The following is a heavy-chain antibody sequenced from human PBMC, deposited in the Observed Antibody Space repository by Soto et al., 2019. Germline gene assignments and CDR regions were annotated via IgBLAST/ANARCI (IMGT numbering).Heavy chain of an antibody. Sequence: QVQLVQSGAEVKKPGASVKVSCKASGYTFTTYGITWIRQAPGQGLEWMGWINPYNGNTNYAQKLQGRVTVTTYTSTNTAYMELRRLRSDDTAMYYCARNDSRPQDFDYWGQGTLLTVSS. CDR1: GYTFTTYG. CDR2: INPYNGNT. V-gene: IGHV1-18*01. D-gene: IGHD6-13*01. J-gene: IGHJ4*02. CDR3: ARNDSRPQDFDY.